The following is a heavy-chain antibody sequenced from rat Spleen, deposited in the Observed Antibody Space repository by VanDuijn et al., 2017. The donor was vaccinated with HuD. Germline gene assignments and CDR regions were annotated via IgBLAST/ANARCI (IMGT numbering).Heavy chain of an antibody. D-gene: IGHD5-1*01. CDR2: ITNTGGST. CDR3: TRGANWELGDYFDY. J-gene: IGHJ2*01. V-gene: IGHV5-31*01. Sequence: EVQLVESGGGLVQPGRSLKLSCVASGFTFNNYWMTWIRQAPGKGLEWVASITNTGGSTYYPDSVKGRFTISRDNAKSTLYLQMNSLRSEDTATYYCTRGANWELGDYFDYWGQGLMVTVSS. CDR1: GFTFNNYW.